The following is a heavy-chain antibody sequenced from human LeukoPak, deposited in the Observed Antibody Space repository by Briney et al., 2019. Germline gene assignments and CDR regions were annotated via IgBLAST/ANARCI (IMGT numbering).Heavy chain of an antibody. D-gene: IGHD3-16*01. J-gene: IGHJ4*02. CDR3: ARDRLVGRLPDY. CDR2: ISSDGSST. Sequence: TGGSLRLSCSVSGFTFSSFWMLWVRQAPGKGLVWVSRISSDGSSTSYADSVKGRFTISRDNAKNTLYLQMNSLRAEDTAVYYCARDRLVGRLPDYWGQGTLVTVSS. V-gene: IGHV3-74*01. CDR1: GFTFSSFW.